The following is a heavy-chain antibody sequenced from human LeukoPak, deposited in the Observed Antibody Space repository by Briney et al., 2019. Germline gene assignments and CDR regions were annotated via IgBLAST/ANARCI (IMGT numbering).Heavy chain of an antibody. V-gene: IGHV3-7*04. Sequence: PGGSLRLSCTASGFTFRNYWMSWVRQAPGKGLEWVANIKQDGSEKDYVDSVKGRFTISRDNAKNSLYLQMNSLRAEDAAVYYCAREIVVVIAADLDYFDYWGQGTLVTVSS. CDR1: GFTFRNYW. CDR3: AREIVVVIAADLDYFDY. CDR2: IKQDGSEK. D-gene: IGHD2-15*01. J-gene: IGHJ4*02.